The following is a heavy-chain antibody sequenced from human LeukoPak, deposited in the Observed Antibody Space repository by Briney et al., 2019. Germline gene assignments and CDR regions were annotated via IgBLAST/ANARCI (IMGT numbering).Heavy chain of an antibody. V-gene: IGHV4-59*01. CDR2: MNYSGRT. J-gene: IGHJ4*01. CDR3: ARGSDYGDY. D-gene: IGHD3-3*01. CDR1: GDSISRDY. Sequence: PSETLSLTCTVSGDSISRDYWSWIRQPPGKGMEWSGDMNYSGRTNYNPSIKSRVATSINTSKNQFCLRLGSVTAADTAVYYCARGSDYGDYWGQGTLVTVSS.